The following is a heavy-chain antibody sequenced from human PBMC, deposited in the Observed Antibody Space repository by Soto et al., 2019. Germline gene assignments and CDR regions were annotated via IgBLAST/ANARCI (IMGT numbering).Heavy chain of an antibody. CDR3: ARQDNRDYSSSYAFDI. CDR1: GGSFNDYY. V-gene: IGHV4-34*01. CDR2: INHSGKT. J-gene: IGHJ3*02. D-gene: IGHD3-22*01. Sequence: QLQLHQWGAGLLKPSETMSLTCDVYGGSFNDYYWTWIRQPPGKGLEWIGEINHSGKTNYNPSLKSRVTISVYTPKNQFFLKLNSVTAADTAVYFCARQDNRDYSSSYAFDIWGLGTLVTVSS.